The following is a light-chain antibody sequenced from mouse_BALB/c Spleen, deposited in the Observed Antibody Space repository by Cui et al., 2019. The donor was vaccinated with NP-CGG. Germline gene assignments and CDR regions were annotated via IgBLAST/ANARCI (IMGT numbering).Light chain of an antibody. CDR2: GTK. V-gene: IGLV1*01. Sequence: QAVVTQESALTTSPGETVTLTCRSSTGAVKTSNSANWVQEKPDHLFTGLIGGTKNGAQGVPARCAGSVIGDKAALTITGAQTEDEAIYFCALWYSNHWLFGGGTKLTVL. CDR1: TGAVKTSNS. J-gene: IGLJ1*01. CDR3: ALWYSNHWL.